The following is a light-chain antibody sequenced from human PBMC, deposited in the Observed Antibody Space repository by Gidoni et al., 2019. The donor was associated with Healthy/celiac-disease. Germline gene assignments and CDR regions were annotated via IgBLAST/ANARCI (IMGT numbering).Light chain of an antibody. CDR1: SSNIGNNY. CDR3: GTWDSSLSAGVV. CDR2: ENN. J-gene: IGLJ2*01. Sequence: QSVLTQPPSVSAPPGQKVTISCSGSSSNIGNNYVSWYKQLPGTAPKLLIYENNKRPSGIPDRFSGSKSGTSATLGITGLQTGDEADYYCGTWDSSLSAGVVFGGGTKLTVL. V-gene: IGLV1-51*02.